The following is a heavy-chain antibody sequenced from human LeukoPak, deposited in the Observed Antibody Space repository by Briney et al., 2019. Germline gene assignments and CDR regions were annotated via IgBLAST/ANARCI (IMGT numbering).Heavy chain of an antibody. CDR1: GGSISSYY. CDR3: ARGGSGYDY. V-gene: IGHV4-59*01. D-gene: IGHD1-26*01. J-gene: IGHJ4*02. Sequence: KTSETLSLTCTVSGGSISSYYWSWIRQPPGKGLEWIGYIYYSGSTNYNPSLKSRVTISVDTSKNQFSLKLSSVTAADTAVYYCARGGSGYDYWGQGTLVTVSS. CDR2: IYYSGST.